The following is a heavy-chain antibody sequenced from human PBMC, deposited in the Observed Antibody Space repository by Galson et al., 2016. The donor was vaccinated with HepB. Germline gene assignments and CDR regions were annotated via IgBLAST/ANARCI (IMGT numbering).Heavy chain of an antibody. Sequence: SLRLSCAASGFTVSNIYMSWVRQAPGKGLEWVSLIYSGGSTSYADSVKGRFTISRDHFKNTLYLQMNSLRAEDTAVYFCTCGRSPGAYWGQGTLVTVSS. CDR1: GFTVSNIY. V-gene: IGHV3-53*01. CDR2: IYSGGST. CDR3: TCGRSPGAY. D-gene: IGHD3-16*02. J-gene: IGHJ4*02.